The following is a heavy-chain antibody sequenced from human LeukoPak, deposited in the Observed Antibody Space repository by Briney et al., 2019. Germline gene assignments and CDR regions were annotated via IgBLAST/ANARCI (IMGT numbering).Heavy chain of an antibody. CDR2: IYSGGST. CDR1: GFTVSSNY. V-gene: IGHV3-53*01. J-gene: IGHJ4*02. CDR3: ARDLSGTTGEDY. D-gene: IGHD1-1*01. Sequence: GGSLRLSCAASGFTVSSNYTSWVRQAPGKGLEWVSVIYSGGSTYYADSVKGRFTISRDNSKNTLYLQMNSLRAEDTAVYYCARDLSGTTGEDYWGQGTLVTVSS.